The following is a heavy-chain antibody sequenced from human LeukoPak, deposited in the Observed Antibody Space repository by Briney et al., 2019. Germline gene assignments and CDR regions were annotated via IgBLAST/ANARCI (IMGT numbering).Heavy chain of an antibody. Sequence: PGGSLRLSCAASGFTFSDYYMSWIRQAPGKGLEWLSYISSSGTTIYYADSVKGRFTISRDNAKNSLYLQMNSLRAEDTALYYCARALDCSSTSCYAIWEGAFDIWGQGTMVTVSS. J-gene: IGHJ3*02. CDR3: ARALDCSSTSCYAIWEGAFDI. CDR1: GFTFSDYY. CDR2: ISSSGTTI. D-gene: IGHD2-2*01. V-gene: IGHV3-11*01.